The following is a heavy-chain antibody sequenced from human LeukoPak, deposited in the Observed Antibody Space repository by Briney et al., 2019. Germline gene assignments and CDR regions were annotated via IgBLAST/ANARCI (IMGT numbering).Heavy chain of an antibody. Sequence: SQTLSLTCAISGYSVSSNSAAWIWIRQSPSRSLEWLGRTYYRSKWYTEYAVSVKSRITINPDTSKNQFSLQLSSVNPEDTAVYYCARLGSGSNYWGQGTLVTVSS. J-gene: IGHJ4*02. CDR3: ARLGSGSNY. D-gene: IGHD3-10*01. V-gene: IGHV6-1*01. CDR1: GYSVSSNSAA. CDR2: TYYRSKWYT.